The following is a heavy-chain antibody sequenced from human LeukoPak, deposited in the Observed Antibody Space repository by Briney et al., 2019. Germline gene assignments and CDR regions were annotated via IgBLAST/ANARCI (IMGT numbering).Heavy chain of an antibody. Sequence: PGGSLRLSRAASGFTFDDYAMHWVRQAPGKGLEWVSGISWNSGSIGYADSVKGRFTISRDNAKNSLYLQMNSLRAEDTALYYCAKDTYSSSRQFNWFDPWGRGTLVTVSS. CDR1: GFTFDDYA. CDR2: ISWNSGSI. J-gene: IGHJ5*02. V-gene: IGHV3-9*01. CDR3: AKDTYSSSRQFNWFDP. D-gene: IGHD6-13*01.